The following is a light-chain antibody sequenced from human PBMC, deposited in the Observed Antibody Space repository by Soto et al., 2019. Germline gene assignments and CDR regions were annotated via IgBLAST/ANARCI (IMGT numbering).Light chain of an antibody. J-gene: IGKJ5*01. CDR1: QGINNW. CDR2: AVS. V-gene: IGKV1-12*01. Sequence: DIQMTHSPSSVSASVGDRVTITCRASQGINNWLAWYQQKPGKAPELLIYAVSYLQSGVPSRFSGSGSGTDFTLTISSLQPEDFATYYCQHYRSFPITFGQGTRLEIK. CDR3: QHYRSFPIT.